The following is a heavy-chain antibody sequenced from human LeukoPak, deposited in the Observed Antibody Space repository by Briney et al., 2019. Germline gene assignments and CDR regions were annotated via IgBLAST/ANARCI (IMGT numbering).Heavy chain of an antibody. CDR3: ANLQRNYYGSGRSFDY. CDR2: ISGSGGST. Sequence: GGSLRLSCAASGFTFSSYAMSWVRQAPGKGLEWVSAISGSGGSTYYADSVKGRFTISRDNSKNTLYLQMNSLRAEDTAVYYCANLQRNYYGSGRSFDYWGQGTLVTVSS. V-gene: IGHV3-23*01. CDR1: GFTFSSYA. J-gene: IGHJ4*02. D-gene: IGHD3-10*01.